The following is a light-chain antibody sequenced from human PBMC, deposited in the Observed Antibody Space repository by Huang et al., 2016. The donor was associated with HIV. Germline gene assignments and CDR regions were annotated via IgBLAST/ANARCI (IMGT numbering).Light chain of an antibody. V-gene: IGKV3-20*01. CDR3: QQYSASPT. Sequence: EIVLTQSPGTLSLSPGERATLSCRTSQSVRSNYLGWYQQKPGQAPRRLIYGASNRATGITDRFTGSGAGTDFTLTISRLEPEDFAVYSCQQYSASPTFGQGTKVEIK. CDR2: GAS. CDR1: QSVRSNY. J-gene: IGKJ1*01.